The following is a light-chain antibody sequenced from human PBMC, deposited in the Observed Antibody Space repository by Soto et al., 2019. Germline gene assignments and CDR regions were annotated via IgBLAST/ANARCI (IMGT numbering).Light chain of an antibody. CDR1: SSDVGGYNY. V-gene: IGLV2-14*01. Sequence: LTQPASVSGSPGQSITISCAGTSSDVGGYNYVSWYQQHPGKAPKLMIYEVSNRPSGVSTRFSGSKSGNTASLTISGLQAEDEADYYCSSYTISTTLVFGTGTKVTVL. J-gene: IGLJ1*01. CDR2: EVS. CDR3: SSYTISTTLV.